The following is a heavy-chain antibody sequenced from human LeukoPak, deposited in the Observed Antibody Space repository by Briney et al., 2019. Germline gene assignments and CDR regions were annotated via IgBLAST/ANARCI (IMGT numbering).Heavy chain of an antibody. CDR2: IWSDTTNR. D-gene: IGHD4-11*01. CDR3: ARDAQRGFDYSNSLQY. Sequence: GGSLRLSCEASGFTFSHYAMHWVRQAPGKGLEWVAVIWSDTTNRYYADSVKGRFTIYRDDSQKRVFLQMNSLRAEDTAVYYCARDAQRGFDYSNSLQYWGQGALVTVAS. V-gene: IGHV3-33*01. J-gene: IGHJ4*02. CDR1: GFTFSHYA.